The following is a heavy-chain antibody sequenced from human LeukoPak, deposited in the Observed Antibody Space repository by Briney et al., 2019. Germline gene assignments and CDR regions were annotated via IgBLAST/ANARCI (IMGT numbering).Heavy chain of an antibody. CDR2: IFYRGST. D-gene: IGHD3-10*02. Sequence: SDTVSLPCTVSCHHLRSTSHYWGGIRQPPGRGVEWCGNIFYRGSTYYNPRLKTRVTISVDTSKNQFSLTLSSVPAADAAVYYCARHLVRGYVRDYYYGMDVWGQRATVTVSS. CDR1: CHHLRSTSHY. CDR3: ARHLVRGYVRDYYYGMDV. J-gene: IGHJ6*02. V-gene: IGHV4-39*01.